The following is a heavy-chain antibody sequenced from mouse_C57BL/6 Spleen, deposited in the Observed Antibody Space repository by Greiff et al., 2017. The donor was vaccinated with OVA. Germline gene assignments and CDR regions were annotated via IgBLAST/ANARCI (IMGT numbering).Heavy chain of an antibody. CDR2: IDPSDSYT. CDR1: GYTFTSYW. J-gene: IGHJ2*01. CDR3: ARREITTVVDYFDY. D-gene: IGHD1-1*01. Sequence: QVQLQQPGAELVKPGASVKLSCKASGYTFTSYWMQWVKQRPGQGLEWIGEIDPSDSYTSYNQKFKGKATLTVDTSSSTAYMQLSSLTSEDSAVYYCARREITTVVDYFDYWGQGTTLTVSS. V-gene: IGHV1-50*01.